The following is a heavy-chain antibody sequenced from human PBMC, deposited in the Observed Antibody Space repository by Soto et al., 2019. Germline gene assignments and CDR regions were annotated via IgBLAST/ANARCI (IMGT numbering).Heavy chain of an antibody. CDR3: TKVYVVRFLDSMIKDY. CDR1: GLTFSDGW. D-gene: IGHD3-10*01. V-gene: IGHV3-15*01. Sequence: GGSLRLSCAVSGLTFSDGWMSWVRQAPGKGLEWIGRFKSEFHGGTTAYAAPVKGRFTISTDDSKNTLYLQMNRLKTEDTAVYYCTKVYVVRFLDSMIKDYWGQGTLVTVYS. J-gene: IGHJ4*02. CDR2: FKSEFHGGTT.